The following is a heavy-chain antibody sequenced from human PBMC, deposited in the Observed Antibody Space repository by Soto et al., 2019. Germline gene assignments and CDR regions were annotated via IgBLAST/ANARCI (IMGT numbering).Heavy chain of an antibody. D-gene: IGHD3-10*01. CDR2: IIPIFGIA. J-gene: IGHJ5*02. CDR1: GGTFSSYA. Sequence: SVKVSCKASGGTFSSYAISWVRQAPGQGLEWMGRIIPIFGIANYAQKLQGRVTITADKSTSTAYMELSSLRSEDTAVYYCAGGRGVITMEWFDPWGQGTLVTVSS. CDR3: AGGRGVITMEWFDP. V-gene: IGHV1-69*04.